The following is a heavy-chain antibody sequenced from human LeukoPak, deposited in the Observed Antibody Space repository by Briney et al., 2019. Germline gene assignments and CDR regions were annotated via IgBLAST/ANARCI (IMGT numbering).Heavy chain of an antibody. CDR2: IWYDGSNK. Sequence: GGSLRLSCAASGFTFTSYGMRSVRQGPGERLESVAVIWYDGSNKYYADSVKGRFTISRENSKNTLDLQMNSLGAEDTAVYYCARYRSYDFWSGYSPPDYWGQGSLVTVSS. CDR1: GFTFTSYG. CDR3: ARYRSYDFWSGYSPPDY. V-gene: IGHV3-33*01. J-gene: IGHJ4*02. D-gene: IGHD3-3*01.